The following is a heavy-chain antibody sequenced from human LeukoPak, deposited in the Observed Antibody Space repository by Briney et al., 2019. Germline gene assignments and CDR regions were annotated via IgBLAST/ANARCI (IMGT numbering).Heavy chain of an antibody. CDR3: ARGGNDDILTGYDY. Sequence: GESLTLSCAASGFTVSSNYMSWVRQAPGKGLEWVSVIYSGGSTYYAHSLKGRFTLSRDNSKSTLYLQMSSLRAEDTRVYYSARGGNDDILTGYDYWGQGTLVTVSS. CDR2: IYSGGST. D-gene: IGHD3-9*01. J-gene: IGHJ4*02. V-gene: IGHV3-53*01. CDR1: GFTVSSNY.